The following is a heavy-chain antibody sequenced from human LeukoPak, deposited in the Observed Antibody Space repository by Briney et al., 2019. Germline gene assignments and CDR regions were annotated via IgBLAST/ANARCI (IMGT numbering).Heavy chain of an antibody. CDR2: ISIDGSIT. CDR1: GFTFSSYW. Sequence: AGGSLRLSCAASGFTFSSYWMHWVRQAPGKGLVWVSRISIDGSITTYADSVKGRFTTSRDNAKNTLYLQMNSLRAEDTAVYYCARETAVAGSYYSDYWGQGTLVTVSS. CDR3: ARETAVAGSYYSDY. V-gene: IGHV3-74*01. D-gene: IGHD6-19*01. J-gene: IGHJ4*02.